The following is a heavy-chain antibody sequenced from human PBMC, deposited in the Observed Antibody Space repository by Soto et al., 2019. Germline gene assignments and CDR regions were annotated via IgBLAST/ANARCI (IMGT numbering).Heavy chain of an antibody. D-gene: IGHD3-3*01. CDR3: AHRVLRTVFGLVTTTAIYFDF. Sequence: QITLKESGPPVVKPTETLTLTCTFSGFSLTTSGVGVGWVRQSPGKAPEWLALIYWDDDKRYSTSLKSRLTITTDTSKNPVVLTMANVDPADTATYYCAHRVLRTVFGLVTTTAIYFDFWGQGTPVVVSS. CDR1: GFSLTTSGVG. J-gene: IGHJ4*02. CDR2: IYWDDDK. V-gene: IGHV2-5*02.